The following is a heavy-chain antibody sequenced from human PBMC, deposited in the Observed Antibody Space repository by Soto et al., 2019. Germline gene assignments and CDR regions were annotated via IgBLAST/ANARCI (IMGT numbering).Heavy chain of an antibody. CDR1: GYTFFTYD. V-gene: IGHV1-18*01. CDR2: ISTHSGDT. J-gene: IGHJ5*02. Sequence: QVHLVQSGVEVKTPGASVKVSCQASGYTFFTYDISWVRQAPVQGLEWMGWISTHSGDTKYAQKFHGRVTLTTDTSTTTAYLELRSLRSDDTAVYYCARHHGPTTSENWFDPWGQGTLVTVSS. CDR3: ARHHGPTTSENWFDP. D-gene: IGHD5-12*01.